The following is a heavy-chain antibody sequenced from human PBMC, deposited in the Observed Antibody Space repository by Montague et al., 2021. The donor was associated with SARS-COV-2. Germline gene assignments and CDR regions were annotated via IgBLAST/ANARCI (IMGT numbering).Heavy chain of an antibody. J-gene: IGHJ4*02. V-gene: IGHV3-72*01. CDR2: SRNKANGYST. D-gene: IGHD5/OR15-5a*01. Sequence: SRRLSCAASGFTFSDPYMDWVRQAPGKGLEWVGRSRNKANGYSTEYAASVKVRFTISRDDSMNFLYLQMNSLRTEDTAIYYCTRADKSVYSFDYWGQGTLVTVSS. CDR1: GFTFSDPY. CDR3: TRADKSVYSFDY.